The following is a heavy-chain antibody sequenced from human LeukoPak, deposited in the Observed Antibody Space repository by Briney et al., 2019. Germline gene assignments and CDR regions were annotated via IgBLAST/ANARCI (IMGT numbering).Heavy chain of an antibody. CDR1: GFTFDDYA. CDR2: ISWNSGHI. J-gene: IGHJ4*02. V-gene: IGHV3-9*01. CDR3: AKSEYWGASYSFAY. Sequence: SGGSLRLSCAASGFTFDDYAMHWVRQAPGKGREWVSGISWNSGHIGYADSVKGRFTISRDNAKNSLSLPMNSLRAEDTALYYCAKSEYWGASYSFAYWGQGTLVTVSS. D-gene: IGHD7-27*01.